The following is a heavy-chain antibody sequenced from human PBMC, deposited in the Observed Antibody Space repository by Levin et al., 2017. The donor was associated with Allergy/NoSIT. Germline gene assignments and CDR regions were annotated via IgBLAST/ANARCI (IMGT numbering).Heavy chain of an antibody. Sequence: GASVKVSCETSGYSFPNYWIAWVRQMPGKALEWMGNIYPGDSETRSSPSFQGQVTMSADKSINTAYLQWTSLKASDTAMYYCARRLTYTSGSSFYLDFWGQGTLVTVSS. J-gene: IGHJ4*02. D-gene: IGHD2/OR15-2a*01. CDR1: GYSFPNYW. CDR2: IYPGDSET. V-gene: IGHV5-51*01. CDR3: ARRLTYTSGSSFYLDF.